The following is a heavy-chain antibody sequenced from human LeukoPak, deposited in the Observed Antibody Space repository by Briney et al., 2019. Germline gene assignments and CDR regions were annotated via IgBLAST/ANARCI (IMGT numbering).Heavy chain of an antibody. J-gene: IGHJ4*02. CDR2: IYPRDGST. CDR1: GYTFTSNY. Sequence: ASVKVSCKASGYTFTSNYIHWVRQAPGQGLEWMGMIYPRDGSTSYAQKFQGRVTVTRDTSTNTVHMELSGLRSEDTAVYYCAGDQEGFDYWGQGTLVTVSS. V-gene: IGHV1-46*01. CDR3: AGDQEGFDY.